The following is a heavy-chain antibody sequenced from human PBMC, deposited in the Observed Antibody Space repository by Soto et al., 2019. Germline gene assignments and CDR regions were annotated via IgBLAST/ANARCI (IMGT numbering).Heavy chain of an antibody. V-gene: IGHV3-48*01. D-gene: IGHD6-13*01. Sequence: EVQLVESGGGLVQPGGSLRLSCAASGFSFSIYAMDWVRQAPGKGLEWLSYINGGSNYIFYADSVKGRFTISRDNAKNSLYWQMDSLSADDTAVYYCARDGKRWYDFDNWGQGTLVTVSS. CDR1: GFSFSIYA. CDR2: INGGSNYI. J-gene: IGHJ4*02. CDR3: ARDGKRWYDFDN.